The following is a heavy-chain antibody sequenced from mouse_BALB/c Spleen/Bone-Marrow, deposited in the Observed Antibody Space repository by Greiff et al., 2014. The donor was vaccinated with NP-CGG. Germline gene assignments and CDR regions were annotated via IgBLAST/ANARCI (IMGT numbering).Heavy chain of an antibody. D-gene: IGHD1-1*02. CDR2: ISIGGTYT. J-gene: IGHJ4*01. CDR1: GFTFSDFY. CDR3: ARSGERYGAMDY. Sequence: DVKLVESGGGLVKPGGSLKLSCAASGFTFSDFYMFWFRQTPEKRLEWVATISIGGTYTYYPDSVKGRFTISRDNAKNNLYLQMSSLKSNDAAMYYCARSGERYGAMDYWGQGTSVTVTS. V-gene: IGHV5-4*02.